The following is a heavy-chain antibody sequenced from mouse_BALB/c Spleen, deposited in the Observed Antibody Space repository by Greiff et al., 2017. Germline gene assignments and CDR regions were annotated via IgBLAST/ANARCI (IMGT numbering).Heavy chain of an antibody. CDR1: GYTFTSYW. Sequence: VQLQQSGAELARPGASVKLSCKASGYTFTSYWMQWVKQRPGQGLEWIGAIYPGDGDTRYTQKFKGKATLTADKSSSTAYMQLSSLASEDSAVYYCAREYGNYEYYFDYWGQGTTLTVSS. CDR2: IYPGDGDT. CDR3: AREYGNYEYYFDY. V-gene: IGHV1-87*01. D-gene: IGHD2-10*02. J-gene: IGHJ2*01.